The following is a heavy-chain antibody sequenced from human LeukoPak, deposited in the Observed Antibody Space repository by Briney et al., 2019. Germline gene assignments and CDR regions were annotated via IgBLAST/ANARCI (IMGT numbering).Heavy chain of an antibody. CDR1: GYSISSGYY. V-gene: IGHV4-38-2*02. D-gene: IGHD5-24*01. CDR3: ARGPGGLSGDGYNFGFDY. CDR2: IYHSGST. Sequence: PSETLSLTCTVSGYSISSGYYWGWIQPPPGKGLEWIGSIYHSGSTYYNPSLKSRVTISVDTSKNQFSLKLSSVTAADTAVYYCARGPGGLSGDGYNFGFDYWGQGTLVTVSS. J-gene: IGHJ4*02.